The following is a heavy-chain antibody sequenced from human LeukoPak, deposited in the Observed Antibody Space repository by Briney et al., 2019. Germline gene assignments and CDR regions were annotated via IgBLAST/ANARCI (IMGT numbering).Heavy chain of an antibody. CDR1: GYSFTSYC. V-gene: IGHV5-51*01. Sequence: GGSLKISCMGSGYSFTSYCIGWVRQMPGKGLVWMGNIYTGDSDTRYSPSFQGQVTISADKSISTAYLQWSSLTASDTAMYYCAKFLGHYWYSMDVWGKGTPVTVSS. CDR2: IYTGDSDT. J-gene: IGHJ6*03. CDR3: AKFLGHYWYSMDV. D-gene: IGHD2/OR15-2a*01.